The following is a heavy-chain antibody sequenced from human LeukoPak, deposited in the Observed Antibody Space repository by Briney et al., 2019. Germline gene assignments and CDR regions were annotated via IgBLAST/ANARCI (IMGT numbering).Heavy chain of an antibody. V-gene: IGHV4-34*01. CDR2: INHSGST. D-gene: IGHD3-22*01. CDR1: GGSFSGYY. CDR3: ARGRFTYYYDSSGGWFDP. Sequence: SETLSLTCAVYGGSFSGYYWSWIRQPPGKGLEWIGEINHSGSTNYNPSLKSRVTISVDTSKNQFSLKLSSVIAADTAVYYCARGRFTYYYDSSGGWFDPWGQGTLVTVSS. J-gene: IGHJ5*02.